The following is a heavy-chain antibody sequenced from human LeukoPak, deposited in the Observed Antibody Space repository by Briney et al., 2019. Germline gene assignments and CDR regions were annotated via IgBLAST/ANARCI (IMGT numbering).Heavy chain of an antibody. D-gene: IGHD2-21*02. CDR2: IIPIFGIA. J-gene: IGHJ4*02. CDR1: GGTFSSYA. CDR3: ARIPRCGGDCYSLIY. Sequence: SVKVSCKASGGTFSSYAISWVRQAPGQGLEWMGRIIPIFGIANYARKFQGRVTITADKSTSTAYMELSSLRSEDTAVYYCARIPRCGGDCYSLIYWGQGTLVTVSS. V-gene: IGHV1-69*04.